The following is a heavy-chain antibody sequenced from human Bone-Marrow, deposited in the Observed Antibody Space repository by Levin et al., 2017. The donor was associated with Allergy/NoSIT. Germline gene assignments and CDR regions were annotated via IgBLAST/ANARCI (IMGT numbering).Heavy chain of an antibody. CDR1: GFIFSTYD. CDR3: SRMTMKGEVVIERDWYFDL. Sequence: GESLKISCAASGFIFSTYDMAWVRQAPGKGLEWVSGITTGETTYYADSVKGRLTVSRDNSKNTLYLQMNSLRGEDTAVYYCSRMTMKGEVVIERDWYFDLWGRGTLVTVSS. V-gene: IGHV3-23*01. J-gene: IGHJ2*01. D-gene: IGHD3-22*01. CDR2: ITTGETT.